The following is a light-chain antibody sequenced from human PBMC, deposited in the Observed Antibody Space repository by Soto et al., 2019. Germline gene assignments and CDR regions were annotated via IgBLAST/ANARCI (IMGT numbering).Light chain of an antibody. J-gene: IGKJ5*01. Sequence: DIHLTQSPSFLSASVGDRVTITCRPSQAVPNNMAWYQQKPGKPPKLLIYAASNLQNGVPSRFSGSGSGTDFTLTISSLQPEDFATYYCQQSFGPLTITFGQGTRLEI. V-gene: IGKV1-39*01. CDR3: QQSFGPLTIT. CDR1: QAVPNN. CDR2: AAS.